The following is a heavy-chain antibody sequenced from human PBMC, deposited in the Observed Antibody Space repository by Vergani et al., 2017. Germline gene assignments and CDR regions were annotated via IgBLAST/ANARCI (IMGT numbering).Heavy chain of an antibody. V-gene: IGHV3-9*02. J-gene: IGHJ5*02. D-gene: IGHD6-6*01. Sequence: EVQLEESGGGLVLPGRSLRLSCVASGCTSAGYAMHWVRQAPGKGLEWVSGISWNSNSIGYADSVKGRFTISRDNAKNSLYLQMNSLRAEDTALYYCAKDLGTSSGGGWFDPWGQGTLVTVSS. CDR1: GCTSAGYA. CDR3: AKDLGTSSGGGWFDP. CDR2: ISWNSNSI.